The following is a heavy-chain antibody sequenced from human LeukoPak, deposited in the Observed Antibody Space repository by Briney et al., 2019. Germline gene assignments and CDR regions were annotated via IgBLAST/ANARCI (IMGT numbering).Heavy chain of an antibody. CDR3: ARECGAESSSFMDV. V-gene: IGHV1-69*04. CDR2: IIPILGIA. J-gene: IGHJ6*02. Sequence: ASVKVSCKASGGTFSSYAISWVRQAPGQGLEWMGRIIPILGIANYAQKFQGRVTITADKSTSTAYMELSSLRSEDTAVYYCARECGAESSSFMDVWGQGTTVTVSS. D-gene: IGHD6-13*01. CDR1: GGTFSSYA.